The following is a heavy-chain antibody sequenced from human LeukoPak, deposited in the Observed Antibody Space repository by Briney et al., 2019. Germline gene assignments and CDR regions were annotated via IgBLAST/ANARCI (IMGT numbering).Heavy chain of an antibody. J-gene: IGHJ4*02. D-gene: IGHD6-19*01. V-gene: IGHV4-39*07. CDR3: ARVTPAGAWLGYFDY. CDR2: VHYSGGS. Sequence: PSETLSLTCTVSGGSISSSTYYWGWIRQSPGKGLEWIGGVHYSGGSYYSPSLKSRVTISLNTSKNQFSLKLSSVTAADTAVYYCARVTPAGAWLGYFDYWGQGTLVTVSS. CDR1: GGSISSSTYY.